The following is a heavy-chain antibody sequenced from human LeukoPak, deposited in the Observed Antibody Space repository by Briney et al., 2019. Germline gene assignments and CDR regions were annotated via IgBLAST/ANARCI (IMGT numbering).Heavy chain of an antibody. J-gene: IGHJ3*02. CDR1: GFTFSSYA. V-gene: IGHV3-23*01. Sequence: PGGSLRLSCAASGFTFSSYAMSWVRQAPGKGLEWVSAISGSGGSTYYADSVKGRFTISRDNSKNTLYLQMNSLRAEDTAVYYCAKVEPPYYDFLGAFDIWGQGTMVTVSS. D-gene: IGHD3-3*01. CDR3: AKVEPPYYDFLGAFDI. CDR2: ISGSGGST.